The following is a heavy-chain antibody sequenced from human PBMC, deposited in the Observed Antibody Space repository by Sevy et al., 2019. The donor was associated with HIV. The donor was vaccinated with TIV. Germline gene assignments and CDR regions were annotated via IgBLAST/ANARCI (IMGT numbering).Heavy chain of an antibody. CDR3: ARGYYYGSGSKTKGPFAY. V-gene: IGHV4-34*01. J-gene: IGHJ4*02. CDR2: INRSGGT. D-gene: IGHD3-10*01. CDR1: GGSFSGYY. Sequence: SETLSLTCAVYGGSFSGYYWSWIRQPPGKGLEWIGEINRSGGTNYNPSLKSRVTISVDTSKNQFSLKLSSVTAADTAVNYCARGYYYGSGSKTKGPFAYWGQGTLVTVSS.